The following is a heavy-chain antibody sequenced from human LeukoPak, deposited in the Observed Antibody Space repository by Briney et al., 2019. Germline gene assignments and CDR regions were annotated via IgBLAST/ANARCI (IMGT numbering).Heavy chain of an antibody. J-gene: IGHJ3*02. V-gene: IGHV1-69*05. CDR1: GGTFTSYA. D-gene: IGHD1-26*01. CDR2: IIPIFGTA. Sequence: SVKLSRKASGGTFTSYAISWVRQAPGQGLEWMGGIIPIFGTANYAKKFQGRVTITTDESTSTAYMELSSLRSEDTAVYYCAREGEWELLRSHAFDIWGQGTMVTVSS. CDR3: AREGEWELLRSHAFDI.